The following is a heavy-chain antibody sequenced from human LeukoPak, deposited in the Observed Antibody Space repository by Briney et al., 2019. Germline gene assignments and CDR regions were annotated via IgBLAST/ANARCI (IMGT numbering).Heavy chain of an antibody. D-gene: IGHD2-2*01. V-gene: IGHV4-39*07. Sequence: SETLSLTCTVSGGSISSSSYYWGWIRQPPGKGLEWSGSIYYSGSTYYNPSLKSRVTISVDTSKNQFSLKLSSVTAADTAVYYCARDLVGSSYVFDYWGQGTLVTVSS. CDR1: GGSISSSSYY. J-gene: IGHJ4*02. CDR2: IYYSGST. CDR3: ARDLVGSSYVFDY.